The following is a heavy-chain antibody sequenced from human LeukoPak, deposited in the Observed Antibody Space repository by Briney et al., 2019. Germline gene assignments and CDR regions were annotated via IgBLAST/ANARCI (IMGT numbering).Heavy chain of an antibody. Sequence: SGGSLRLSCAASGFTFSSSGMHWVRQAPGKGLEWVAFIRYDGSNKYYADSVKGRFTISRDNSKNTLYLQMNSLRAEDTAVYYCARTSSSWYFVDYWGQGTLVTVSS. J-gene: IGHJ4*02. V-gene: IGHV3-30*02. CDR2: IRYDGSNK. CDR1: GFTFSSSG. D-gene: IGHD6-13*01. CDR3: ARTSSSWYFVDY.